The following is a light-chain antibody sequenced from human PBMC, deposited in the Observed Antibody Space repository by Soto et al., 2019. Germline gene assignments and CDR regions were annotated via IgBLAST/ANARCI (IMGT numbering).Light chain of an antibody. V-gene: IGLV2-14*01. Sequence: QSALTQPASVSGSPRQSITISCTGTSSDIGAFDLVSWYQQHPGKAPKVMIYDVNIRPSGVSSRFSGSKSGNTASLAISGLQAEDEADYYCSSYTITSTRLFGTGTKVTVL. CDR1: SSDIGAFDL. J-gene: IGLJ1*01. CDR2: DVN. CDR3: SSYTITSTRL.